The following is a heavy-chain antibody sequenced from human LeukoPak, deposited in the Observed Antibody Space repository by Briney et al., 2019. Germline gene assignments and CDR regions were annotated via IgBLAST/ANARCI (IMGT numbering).Heavy chain of an antibody. CDR1: GFTFSNYW. CDR3: ASPLVGTTDY. J-gene: IGHJ4*02. V-gene: IGHV3-7*01. Sequence: GGSLRLSCAASGFTFSNYWMTWVRQAPGKGLEWVANIKQDGSEKYYVDSVKGRFTISRDNAKNSLYLQIHSLRAEDTAVYFCASPLVGTTDYWGQGTLVAVS. D-gene: IGHD1-26*01. CDR2: IKQDGSEK.